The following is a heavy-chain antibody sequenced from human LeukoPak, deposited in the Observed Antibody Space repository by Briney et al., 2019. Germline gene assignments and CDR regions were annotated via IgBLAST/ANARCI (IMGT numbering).Heavy chain of an antibody. Sequence: GGSLRLSCAVSGFTVSDNYMSWVRQAPGKGLEWVSLIYSGDTTLYADSVKGRFTISRDISKNTLYLQMNSLRLEDTAIYYCARDWGRGTSGSGWYNWFDPWGQGTLVTVSS. CDR2: IYSGDTT. CDR1: GFTVSDNY. D-gene: IGHD6-19*01. CDR3: ARDWGRGTSGSGWYNWFDP. V-gene: IGHV3-53*05. J-gene: IGHJ5*02.